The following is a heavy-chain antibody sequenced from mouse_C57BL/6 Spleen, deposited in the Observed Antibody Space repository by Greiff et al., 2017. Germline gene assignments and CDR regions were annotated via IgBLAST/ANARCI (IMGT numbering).Heavy chain of an antibody. CDR2: IDPSDSYT. CDR1: GYTFTSYW. CDR3: ARRDWDWYFDV. Sequence: QVQLQQPGAELVKPGASVKLSCKASGYTFTSYWMQWVKQRPGQGLEWIGEIDPSDSYTNYNPKFKGKATLTVDTSSRTAYMQLSSLTSEDSAVYYCARRDWDWYFDVWGTGTTVTVSS. V-gene: IGHV1-50*01. J-gene: IGHJ1*03. D-gene: IGHD4-1*01.